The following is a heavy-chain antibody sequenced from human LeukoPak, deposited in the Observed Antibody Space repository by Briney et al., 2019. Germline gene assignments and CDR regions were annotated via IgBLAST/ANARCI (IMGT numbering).Heavy chain of an antibody. CDR3: ARSNLNWFDS. CDR1: GGSFSGYY. V-gene: IGHV4-34*01. CDR2: INHSGST. Sequence: PSETLSLTCAVYGGSFSGYYWSWVRQPPGKGLEWIGEINHSGSTNYNPSLKSRVTISVDTSKNQFSLKLSSVTAADTAVYYCARSNLNWFDSWGPGTLVSVSS. J-gene: IGHJ5*01. D-gene: IGHD1-1*01.